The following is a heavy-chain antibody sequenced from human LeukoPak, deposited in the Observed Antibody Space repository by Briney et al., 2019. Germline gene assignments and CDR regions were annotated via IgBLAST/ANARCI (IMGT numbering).Heavy chain of an antibody. CDR2: ISYDGSNK. CDR3: ARDYGFGESPLYYFDY. CDR1: GFTFSSYA. Sequence: EGSLRLSCAASGFTFSSYAMHWVRQAPGKGLEWVAVISYDGSNKYYADSVKGRFTISRDNSKNTLYLQMNSLRAEDTAVYYCARDYGFGESPLYYFDYWGQGTLVTVSS. V-gene: IGHV3-30*04. J-gene: IGHJ4*02. D-gene: IGHD3-10*01.